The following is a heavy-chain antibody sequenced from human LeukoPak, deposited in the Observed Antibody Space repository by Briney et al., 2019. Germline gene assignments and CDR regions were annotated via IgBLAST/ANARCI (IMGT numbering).Heavy chain of an antibody. J-gene: IGHJ4*02. CDR3: AKDFFEVAAAGTPDY. V-gene: IGHV3-7*01. CDR1: GFTFSTYW. CDR2: IKGDGSDK. D-gene: IGHD6-13*01. Sequence: GGSLRLSCAASGFTFSTYWMSWFRQAPTKGLEWVANIKGDGSDKSYVDSVKGRFTISRDNSKNTLYLQMNSLRAEDTAVYYCAKDFFEVAAAGTPDYWGQGTLVTVSS.